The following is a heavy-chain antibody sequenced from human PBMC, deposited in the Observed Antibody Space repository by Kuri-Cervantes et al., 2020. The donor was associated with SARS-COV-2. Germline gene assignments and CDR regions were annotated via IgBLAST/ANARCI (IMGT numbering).Heavy chain of an antibody. J-gene: IGHJ4*02. CDR1: GFTLSSYT. Sequence: GGSLRLSCIASGFTLSSYTMIWVRQASGKGLEWVGRVRGKANNYATAYAASVKGRFTISRDDSKNMAYLQMNSLKTEDTAVYYCTTLIDYWGQGALVTVSS. CDR3: TTLIDY. V-gene: IGHV3-73*01. CDR2: VRGKANNYAT.